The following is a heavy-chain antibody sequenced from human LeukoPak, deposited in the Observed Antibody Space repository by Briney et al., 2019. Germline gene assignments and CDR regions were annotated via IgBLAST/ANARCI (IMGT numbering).Heavy chain of an antibody. CDR1: GFTFSNSA. V-gene: IGHV3-23*01. J-gene: IGHJ3*02. D-gene: IGHD3-3*01. Sequence: GGSLRLSCTASGFTFSNSAMYWVRQAPGKGLEWVSSISRGGGSPYYADSVKGRFTISRDNAKNSLYLQMNSLRAEDTAVYYCARWDYDFWSGYYSGDAFDIWGQGTMVTVSS. CDR2: ISRGGGSP. CDR3: ARWDYDFWSGYYSGDAFDI.